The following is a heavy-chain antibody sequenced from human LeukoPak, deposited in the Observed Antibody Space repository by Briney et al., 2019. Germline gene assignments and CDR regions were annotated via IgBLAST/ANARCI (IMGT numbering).Heavy chain of an antibody. Sequence: GGSLRLSCAASGFTFSSYAMSWVRQAPGKGLEWVSAISGSGGSTYYADSVKGRFTISRDNTKNTLYLQMNSLRAEDTAVYYCAKAYDYIWGSLYYYYGIDVGGQGTTVTVS. J-gene: IGHJ6*02. CDR2: ISGSGGST. CDR1: GFTFSSYA. D-gene: IGHD3-16*01. V-gene: IGHV3-23*01. CDR3: AKAYDYIWGSLYYYYGIDV.